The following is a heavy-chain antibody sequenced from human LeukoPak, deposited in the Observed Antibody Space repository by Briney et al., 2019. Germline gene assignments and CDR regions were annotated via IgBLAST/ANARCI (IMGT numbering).Heavy chain of an antibody. Sequence: ASVKVSCKASGYTFTGYYMHWVRQAPGQGLEWMGWINPNSGGTNYAQKFQGRVTMTRDTSISTAYMELSRLRSDDTAVYYCARKCCSLAPLGYWGQGTLVTVSS. V-gene: IGHV1-2*02. CDR2: INPNSGGT. D-gene: IGHD2-15*01. CDR1: GYTFTGYY. J-gene: IGHJ4*02. CDR3: ARKCCSLAPLGY.